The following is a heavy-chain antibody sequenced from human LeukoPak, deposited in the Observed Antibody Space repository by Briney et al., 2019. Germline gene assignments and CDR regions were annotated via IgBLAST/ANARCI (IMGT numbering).Heavy chain of an antibody. CDR2: ISYDGSNK. Sequence: PGGSLRLSCAASGFTFSSYGMHWVRQAPGKGLEWVAVISYDGSNKYYADSVKGRFTISRDNSKNTLYLQMISLRAEDTAVYYCAKDPGGSYYSDAFDIWGQGTMVAVSS. D-gene: IGHD1-26*01. CDR3: AKDPGGSYYSDAFDI. V-gene: IGHV3-30*18. J-gene: IGHJ3*02. CDR1: GFTFSSYG.